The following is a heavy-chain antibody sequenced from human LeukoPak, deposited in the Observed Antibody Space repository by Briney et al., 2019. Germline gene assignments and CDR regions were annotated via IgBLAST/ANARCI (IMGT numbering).Heavy chain of an antibody. V-gene: IGHV5-51*01. D-gene: IGHD4-17*01. CDR2: IYPGDSDT. J-gene: IGHJ4*02. CDR3: TRQYGPRGHFDL. CDR1: GYTFTTYW. Sequence: GESLKISCKGSGYTFTTYWIGWVRQMPGKGLELMGIIYPGDSDTRYSPSFRGQVTISADTSTNTAHLQWSSLKDSDTAIYHCTRQYGPRGHFDLWGQGTLVTVSS.